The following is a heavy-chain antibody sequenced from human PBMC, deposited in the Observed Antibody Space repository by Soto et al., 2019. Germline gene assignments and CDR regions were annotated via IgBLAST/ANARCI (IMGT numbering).Heavy chain of an antibody. D-gene: IGHD5-12*01. Sequence: LSCAASGFIFTNYAMNWVRQAPGKGLEWVSVIGGRGNSAYYADSVQGRFTISRDNSKNTLSLQMSSLTADDTAIYYCVREGRGSFDFWGRGTMVTVSS. J-gene: IGHJ3*01. CDR3: VREGRGSFDF. CDR1: GFIFTNYA. CDR2: IGGRGNSA. V-gene: IGHV3-23*01.